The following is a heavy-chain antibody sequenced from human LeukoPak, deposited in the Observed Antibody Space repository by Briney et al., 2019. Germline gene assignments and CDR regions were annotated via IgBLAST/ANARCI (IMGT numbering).Heavy chain of an antibody. CDR2: VNPDSGAT. J-gene: IGHJ4*02. Sequence: GASVKVSCKASGYTFTHYRLHWVRQAHGQGLEWMGWVNPDSGATNYQQNLQGRVTMTRDTSISTVYMELSRLRSDDTAVYYCARENWYSDYWGQGTLVTVSS. CDR3: ARENWYSDY. CDR1: GYTFTHYR. D-gene: IGHD1-1*01. V-gene: IGHV1-2*02.